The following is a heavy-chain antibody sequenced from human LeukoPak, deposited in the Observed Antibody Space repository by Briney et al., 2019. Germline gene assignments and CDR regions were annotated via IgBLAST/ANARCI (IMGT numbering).Heavy chain of an antibody. CDR2: IRSKAYGGTT. J-gene: IGHJ4*02. CDR3: VRPSNPPY. CDR1: GFTFDDYA. Sequence: GGSLRLSCTTSGFTFDDYALTWFRQAPGKGLEWVGFIRSKAYGGTTEYAASVKGRFTISRDNDKNSLFLQMNSLTAEDTAVYYCVRPSNPPYWGQGALVIVSS. V-gene: IGHV3-49*03.